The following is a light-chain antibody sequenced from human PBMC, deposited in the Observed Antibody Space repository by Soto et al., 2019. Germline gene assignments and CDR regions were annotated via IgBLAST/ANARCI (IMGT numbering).Light chain of an antibody. CDR3: SSYSGRSHWV. CDR2: EVS. V-gene: IGLV2-14*01. CDR1: SSDIGGYDY. Sequence: QSALTQPASVSGSPGQSITISCTGTSSDIGGYDYVSWYQQYPGKAPKLIIYEVSNRPSGISVRFSGTKSVSAASLTVSGLQAEDEADYYGSSYSGRSHWVFGGGTKVTVL. J-gene: IGLJ3*02.